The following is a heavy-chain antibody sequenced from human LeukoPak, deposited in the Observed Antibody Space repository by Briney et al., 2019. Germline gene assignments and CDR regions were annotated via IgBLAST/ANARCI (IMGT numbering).Heavy chain of an antibody. CDR1: GGSIRSYY. D-gene: IGHD1-14*01. CDR3: ARDWVFHRGSADRP. V-gene: IGHV4-4*07. J-gene: IGHJ5*02. CDR2: IYSSGST. Sequence: SETLSLTCNVSGGSIRSYYWSWIRQPAGKGLEWIGRIYSSGSTNYNPSLKSRVTMSVDTSKNQFSLKLSSVTAADTAVYYCARDWVFHRGSADRPWGQGTLVTVSS.